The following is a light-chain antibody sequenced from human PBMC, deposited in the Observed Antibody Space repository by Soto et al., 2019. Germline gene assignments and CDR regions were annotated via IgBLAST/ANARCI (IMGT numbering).Light chain of an antibody. V-gene: IGLV2-23*01. CDR1: SSEVGSYNL. CDR2: EGN. Sequence: QSALTQPASVSGSPGQSITISCTGTSSEVGSYNLVSWYQQHPGKAPKLMIYEGNKRPSGVSTRFSGSKSGNAASLTISGRQAEDEADYYCCSYAGSSPSVLFGGGTKLTVL. J-gene: IGLJ2*01. CDR3: CSYAGSSPSVL.